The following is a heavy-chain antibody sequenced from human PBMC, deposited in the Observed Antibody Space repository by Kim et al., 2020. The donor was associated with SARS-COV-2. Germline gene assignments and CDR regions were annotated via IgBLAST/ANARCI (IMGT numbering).Heavy chain of an antibody. J-gene: IGHJ4*02. D-gene: IGHD3-9*01. CDR2: ISGSGGST. V-gene: IGHV3-23*01. CDR1: GFTFSSYA. CDR3: AREGGRGYFDWIWGAFFDY. Sequence: GGSLRLSCAASGFTFSSYAMSWVRQAPGKGLEWVSAISGSGGSTYYADSVKGRFTIARDNSKNTLYLQMNSLRAEDTAVYYCAREGGRGYFDWIWGAFFDYWGQGSLVTVSS.